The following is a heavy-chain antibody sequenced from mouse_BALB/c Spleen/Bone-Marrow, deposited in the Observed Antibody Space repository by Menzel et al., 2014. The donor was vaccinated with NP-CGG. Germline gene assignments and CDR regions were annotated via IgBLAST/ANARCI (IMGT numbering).Heavy chain of an antibody. CDR1: GYSFTGYY. V-gene: IGHV1S34*01. CDR2: ISCYNGAT. J-gene: IGHJ2*01. D-gene: IGHD2-3*01. Sequence: LVKTGASVKISCKASGYSFTGYYMHWVKQSHGKSLEWIGYISCYNGATSYNQKFKGKAAFTVDTSSSTAYMQFNSLTSEDSAVYYCARGDGYYVDFDYWGQGTTLTASS. CDR3: ARGDGYYVDFDY.